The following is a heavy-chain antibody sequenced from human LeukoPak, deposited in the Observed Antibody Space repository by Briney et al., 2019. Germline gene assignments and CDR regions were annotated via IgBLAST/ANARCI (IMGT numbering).Heavy chain of an antibody. CDR1: GFTFDDYG. D-gene: IGHD6-13*01. V-gene: IGHV3-20*01. Sequence: GGSLRLSCAASGFTFDDYGMSWVRQAPGKGLEWVSGINWNGGSTGYADSVKGRFTISRDNAKNSLYLQMNSLRAEDTALYHCARGSIAAAGIQSWFDPWGQGTLVTVSS. CDR3: ARGSIAAAGIQSWFDP. CDR2: INWNGGST. J-gene: IGHJ5*02.